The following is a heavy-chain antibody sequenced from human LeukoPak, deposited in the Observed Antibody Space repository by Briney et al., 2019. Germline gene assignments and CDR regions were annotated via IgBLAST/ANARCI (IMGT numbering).Heavy chain of an antibody. J-gene: IGHJ5*02. V-gene: IGHV4-59*08. CDR1: GGSISSYY. D-gene: IGHD6-6*01. Sequence: SETLSLTCTVSGGSISSYYWSWIRQPPGKGLEWIGYIYYSGSTGSNPSLKSRVTISVDTSKNQLSLKLSSVTAADTAVYYCAGSPYSSSPYNWFDPWGQGTLVTVSS. CDR3: AGSPYSSSPYNWFDP. CDR2: IYYSGST.